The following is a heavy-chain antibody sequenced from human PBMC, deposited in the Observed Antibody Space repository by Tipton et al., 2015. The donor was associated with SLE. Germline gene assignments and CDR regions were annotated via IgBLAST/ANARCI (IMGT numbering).Heavy chain of an antibody. D-gene: IGHD3-16*01. CDR3: AKVHADHGGFFDS. J-gene: IGHJ4*02. CDR2: INWDGVST. Sequence: SLRLSCAASGFNFDDYTMHCVRQVPGKGLEWICLINWDGVSTYYADSVKGRFTISRDNSKNSLYLQMNSLRTEDTALYFCAKVHADHGGFFDSWGQGTLVTVSS. V-gene: IGHV3-43*01. CDR1: GFNFDDYT.